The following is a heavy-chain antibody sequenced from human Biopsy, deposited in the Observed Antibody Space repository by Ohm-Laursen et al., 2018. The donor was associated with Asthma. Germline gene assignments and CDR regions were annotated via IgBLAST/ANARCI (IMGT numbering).Heavy chain of an antibody. Sequence: LSLTCAASGFTFSIYDIHWVRQAPGKGLEWVAVISYDGGNKFYGGSVKGRFTLSRDNSRNTLYLQMNSLRVEDTAIYYCARTHERWTSIQDDALDIWGQGTMVIVSS. D-gene: IGHD4-23*01. CDR1: GFTFSIYD. J-gene: IGHJ3*02. CDR3: ARTHERWTSIQDDALDI. V-gene: IGHV3-30*03. CDR2: ISYDGGNK.